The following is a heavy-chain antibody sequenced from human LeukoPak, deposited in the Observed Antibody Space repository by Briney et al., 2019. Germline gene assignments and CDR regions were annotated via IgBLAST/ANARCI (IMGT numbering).Heavy chain of an antibody. CDR2: ISGSGDTI. CDR3: ARTHGTGSLDY. CDR1: GFTFSFYN. V-gene: IGHV3-48*01. J-gene: IGHJ4*02. D-gene: IGHD1-1*01. Sequence: PGGSLRLSCAASGFTFSFYNMNWVRQAPGKGLEWVSYISGSGDTIYYADSVRGRFTSSRDNAKNSVYLQMNSLRAEDTAVYYCARTHGTGSLDYWGQGTLVTVSS.